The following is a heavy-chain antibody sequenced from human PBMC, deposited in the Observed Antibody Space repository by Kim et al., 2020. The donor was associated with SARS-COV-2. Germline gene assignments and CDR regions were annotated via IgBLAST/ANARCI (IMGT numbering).Heavy chain of an antibody. J-gene: IGHJ6*02. CDR3: AREVRVPAALEGYYFSGMDG. V-gene: IGHV3-7*01. Sequence: GGSLRLSCATSGVSFTSYWMSWVRQVPGKGLEWVANIKQDGSETYYVDSVKGRFTISRDNAKNSLYLQMSSLRAEDTAVYHCAREVRVPAALEGYYFSGMDGWGQGTTVTVSS. D-gene: IGHD2-2*01. CDR1: GVSFTSYW. CDR2: IKQDGSET.